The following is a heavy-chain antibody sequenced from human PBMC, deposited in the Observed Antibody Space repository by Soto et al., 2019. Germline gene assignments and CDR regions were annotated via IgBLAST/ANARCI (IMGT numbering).Heavy chain of an antibody. CDR2: IYNSVNT. D-gene: IGHD1-20*01. J-gene: IGHJ6*04. CDR3: ARDCHGVLTDMRDPGGMAV. V-gene: IGHV4-59*01. CDR1: GGSITHYY. Sequence: QVQLQESGPGLVKPSETLSLTCAVSGGSITHYYWAWIRQPPGKGLEWIGDIYNSVNTKYNPSLKGRVTILIDTSKSQLSLNLSSVTAADTAVYYCARDCHGVLTDMRDPGGMAVWGRGTTVPVSS.